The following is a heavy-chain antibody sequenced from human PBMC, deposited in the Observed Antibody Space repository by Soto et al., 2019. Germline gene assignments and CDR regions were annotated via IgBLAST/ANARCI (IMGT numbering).Heavy chain of an antibody. CDR1: GGTFSSYA. Sequence: GASVKVSCKASGGTFSSYAISWVRQAPGQGLEWMGGIIPIFGTANYAQKFQGRVTITADESTSTAYMELSSLRSEDTAVYYCARGPPTGVTGTYYYYYGMDVWGQGTTVTVSS. CDR2: IIPIFGTA. V-gene: IGHV1-69*13. J-gene: IGHJ6*02. D-gene: IGHD1-20*01. CDR3: ARGPPTGVTGTYYYYYGMDV.